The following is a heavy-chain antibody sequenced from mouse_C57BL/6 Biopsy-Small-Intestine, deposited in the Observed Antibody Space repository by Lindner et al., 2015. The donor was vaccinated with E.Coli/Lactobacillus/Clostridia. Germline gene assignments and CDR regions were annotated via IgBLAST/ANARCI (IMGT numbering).Heavy chain of an antibody. V-gene: IGHV1-5*01. J-gene: IGHJ2*01. CDR3: TRNYFGGFFFDY. Sequence: VQLQESGTVLARPGASVKMSCKTSGYTFTNYWIHWVKQRPGQGLEWIGAIYPGNSDTCYTQKFKGKAKLTAVTSASTAYMELSSLTNEDSAVYYCTRNYFGGFFFDYWGQGITLTVSS. D-gene: IGHD1-1*02. CDR2: IYPGNSDT. CDR1: GYTFTNYW.